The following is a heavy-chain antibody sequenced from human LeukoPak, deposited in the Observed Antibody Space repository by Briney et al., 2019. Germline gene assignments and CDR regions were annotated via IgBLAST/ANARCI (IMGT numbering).Heavy chain of an antibody. Sequence: PGGSLRLSCAASGFTFSGYSMNWVRQAPGKGLEWLSYSSSGSRTIYYADSVKGRFTVSRDNAKNSLYLQMNSLRAEDTAVYYCARESISGHRDFDYWGQGALVTVSS. V-gene: IGHV3-48*01. D-gene: IGHD1-26*01. CDR3: ARESISGHRDFDY. CDR1: GFTFSGYS. J-gene: IGHJ4*02. CDR2: SSSGSRTI.